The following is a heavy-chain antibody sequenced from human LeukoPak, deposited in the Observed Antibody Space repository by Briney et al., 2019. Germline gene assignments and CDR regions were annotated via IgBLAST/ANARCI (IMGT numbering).Heavy chain of an antibody. V-gene: IGHV3-48*02. CDR1: GFSFSSYN. Sequence: GGSLRLSCAAPGFSFSSYNMNWVRQTPGKGLEWVSYISGSSSATDYADSVKGRFTISRDNAKNSLYLQMDSLRDEDTAVYYCAREYSGIDYWGQGTLVTVSS. J-gene: IGHJ4*02. CDR2: ISGSSSAT. D-gene: IGHD2-21*01. CDR3: AREYSGIDY.